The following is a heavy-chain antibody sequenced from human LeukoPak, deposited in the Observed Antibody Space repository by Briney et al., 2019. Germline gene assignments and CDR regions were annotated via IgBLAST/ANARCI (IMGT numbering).Heavy chain of an antibody. CDR2: ISGSGGST. J-gene: IGHJ4*02. Sequence: PRGSLRLSCAASGFTFSSYAMSWVRQAPGKGLEWVSAISGSGGSTYYADSVKGRFTISRDNSKNTLYLQMNSLRAEDTAVYYCAKRVRYFDWLLDYWGQGTLVTVSS. CDR1: GFTFSSYA. CDR3: AKRVRYFDWLLDY. D-gene: IGHD3-9*01. V-gene: IGHV3-23*01.